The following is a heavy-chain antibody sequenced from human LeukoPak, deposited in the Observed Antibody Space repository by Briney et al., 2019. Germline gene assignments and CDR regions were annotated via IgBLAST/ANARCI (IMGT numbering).Heavy chain of an antibody. J-gene: IGHJ4*02. D-gene: IGHD3-16*02. V-gene: IGHV1-69*05. CDR2: IIPIFGTA. CDR1: GGTFSSYA. CDR3: AREGLSRTPPY. Sequence: ASVKVSCKASGGTFSSYAISWVRQAPGQGLEWMGGIIPIFGTANYAQKFQGRVTITTAESTSTAYMELSSLRSEDTAVYYCAREGLSRTPPYWGQGTLVTVSS.